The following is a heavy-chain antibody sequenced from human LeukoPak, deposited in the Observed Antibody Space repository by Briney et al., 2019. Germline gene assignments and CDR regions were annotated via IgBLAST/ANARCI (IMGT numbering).Heavy chain of an antibody. CDR1: GYTFTSYD. CDR2: MNPNSGNT. J-gene: IGHJ6*03. CDR3: ARDGGEDILSYYYYMDV. Sequence: GASVKVSCKASGYTFTSYDINWVRQATGQGLEWMGWMNPNSGNTGYAQKFQGRVTITRNTSISTAYMELSSLRSEDTAVYYCARDGGEDILSYYYYMDVWGKGTTVTISS. D-gene: IGHD2-15*01. V-gene: IGHV1-8*03.